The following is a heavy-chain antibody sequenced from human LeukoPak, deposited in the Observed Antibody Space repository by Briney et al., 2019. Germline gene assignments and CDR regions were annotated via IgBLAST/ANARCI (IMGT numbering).Heavy chain of an antibody. V-gene: IGHV1-8*01. Sequence: ASVKVSCKASGYTFTDLDINWVRQATGQGREWMGWMNPKSGKIGIPLKFQGRVTMTSNTSTNTAYMELSSLRSDDTAVYYCARDESGYDSWFDPWGQGTLVTVSS. CDR2: MNPKSGKI. D-gene: IGHD5-12*01. J-gene: IGHJ5*02. CDR3: ARDESGYDSWFDP. CDR1: GYTFTDLD.